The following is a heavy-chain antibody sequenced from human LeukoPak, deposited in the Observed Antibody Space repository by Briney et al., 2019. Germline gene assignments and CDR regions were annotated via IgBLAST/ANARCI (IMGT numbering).Heavy chain of an antibody. CDR2: IYYSGST. J-gene: IGHJ4*02. V-gene: IGHV4-30-4*01. CDR1: GGSFSGYY. Sequence: SETLSLTCAVYGGSFSGYYWSWIRQPPGKGLEWIGYIYYSGSTYYNPSLKSRVTISVDTSKNQFSLKLSSVTAADTAVYYCARYGSGSYLLDYWGQGTLVTVSS. CDR3: ARYGSGSYLLDY. D-gene: IGHD3-10*01.